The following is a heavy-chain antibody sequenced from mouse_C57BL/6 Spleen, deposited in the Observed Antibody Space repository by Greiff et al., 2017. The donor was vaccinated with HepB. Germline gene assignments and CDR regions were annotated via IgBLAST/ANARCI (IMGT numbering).Heavy chain of an antibody. CDR3: ARQVDTTVEAPYAMDY. CDR2: ISGGGGNT. V-gene: IGHV5-9*01. J-gene: IGHJ4*01. Sequence: EVQVVESGGGLVKPGGSLKLSCAASGFTFSSYTMSWVRQTPEKRLEWVATISGGGGNTYYPASVQGRFTISRDNAKNTLYLQMSSLRSEDTALYYCARQVDTTVEAPYAMDYWGQGTSVTVSS. CDR1: GFTFSSYT. D-gene: IGHD1-1*01.